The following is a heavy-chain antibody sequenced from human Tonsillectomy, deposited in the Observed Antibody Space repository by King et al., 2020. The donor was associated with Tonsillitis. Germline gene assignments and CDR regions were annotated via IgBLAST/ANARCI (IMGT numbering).Heavy chain of an antibody. CDR3: AKDMRHSSSWYRPGEVSIDY. CDR2: ICWDGGST. CDR1: GFAFDDYA. J-gene: IGHJ4*02. V-gene: IGHV3-43D*03. D-gene: IGHD6-13*01. Sequence: VQLVESGGVAVQPGGSLRLSCAASGFAFDDYAMHWVRQAPGKGLEWVSLICWDGGSTYYADSVKGRFTISRDNSKNSLYLQMNSLRVEDTAFYYCAKDMRHSSSWYRPGEVSIDYWGQGTLVTVSS.